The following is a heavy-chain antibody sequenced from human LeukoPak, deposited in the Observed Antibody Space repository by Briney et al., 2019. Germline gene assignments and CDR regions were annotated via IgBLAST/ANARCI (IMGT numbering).Heavy chain of an antibody. J-gene: IGHJ3*02. CDR3: ARSNVLRFLEWLLFDAFDI. CDR2: IIPIFGTA. V-gene: IGHV1-69*05. D-gene: IGHD3-3*01. CDR1: GGTFSSYA. Sequence: SVKVSCKASGGTFSSYAISWVRQAPGQGLEWMGGIIPIFGTANYAQKFQGRVTITTDESTSTAYMELSSLRSEDTAVYYCARSNVLRFLEWLLFDAFDIWGQGTMVTVSS.